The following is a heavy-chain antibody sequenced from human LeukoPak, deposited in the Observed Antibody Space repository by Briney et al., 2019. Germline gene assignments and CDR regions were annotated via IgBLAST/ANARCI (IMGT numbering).Heavy chain of an antibody. CDR3: ARDLDPHACWYFYY. D-gene: IGHD4/OR15-4a*01. J-gene: IGHJ4*02. CDR2: ISAYNGNI. Sequence: GASVKVSCKASGYTFTSYGISWVRQAPGQGLEWMGWISAYNGNINYAQKLQGRVTMTTDTSTSTAYMELRSLRSDDTAVYYCARDLDPHACWYFYYWGQGTLVTVSS. V-gene: IGHV1-18*01. CDR1: GYTFTSYG.